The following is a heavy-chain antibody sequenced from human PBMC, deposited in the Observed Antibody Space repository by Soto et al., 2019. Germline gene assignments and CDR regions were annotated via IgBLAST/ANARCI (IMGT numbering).Heavy chain of an antibody. CDR1: GGTFSSYT. CDR3: ARDNGIYSGYDYWDDAFDI. Sequence: SVKVSCKASGGTFSSYTISWVRQAPGQGLEWMGRIIPILGIANYAQKFQGRVTITADKSTSTAYMELSSPRSEDTAVYYCARDNGIYSGYDYWDDAFDIWGQGTMVTGSS. J-gene: IGHJ3*02. CDR2: IIPILGIA. V-gene: IGHV1-69*04. D-gene: IGHD5-12*01.